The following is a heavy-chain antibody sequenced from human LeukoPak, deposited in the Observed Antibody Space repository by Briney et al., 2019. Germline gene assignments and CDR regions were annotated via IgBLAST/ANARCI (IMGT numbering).Heavy chain of an antibody. CDR1: GRSISSGRSC. J-gene: IGHJ4*02. Sequence: SETLSLTCTVSGRSISSGRSCWGWIRQPPGRGLERIGSLYYSGSTNYNPSLKSRVTISVDTSKNQFSLKLSSVTAADTAVYYCVLGGGTPLFFDFWGQGTLVTVSS. V-gene: IGHV4-39*01. CDR3: VLGGGTPLFFDF. CDR2: LYYSGST. D-gene: IGHD1-26*01.